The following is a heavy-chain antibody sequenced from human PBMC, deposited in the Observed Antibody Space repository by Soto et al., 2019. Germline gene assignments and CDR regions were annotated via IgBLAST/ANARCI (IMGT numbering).Heavy chain of an antibody. Sequence: SQTLSLTCAISGDSVSSKPAVWHWLRQSPSRGLEWLGRTYFRSRWYNDYAISVKSRITINPDTSKNQFSLLLNSVTPEDTAVYYCARVSFDHFVHWFDPWGQGTLVTVSS. J-gene: IGHJ5*02. CDR3: ARVSFDHFVHWFDP. CDR2: TYFRSRWYN. V-gene: IGHV6-1*01. CDR1: GDSVSSKPAV. D-gene: IGHD3-9*01.